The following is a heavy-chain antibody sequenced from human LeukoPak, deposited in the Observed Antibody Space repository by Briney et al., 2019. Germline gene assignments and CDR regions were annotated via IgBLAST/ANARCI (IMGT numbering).Heavy chain of an antibody. CDR2: TYYSGST. V-gene: IGHV4-59*12. Sequence: SETLSLTCTVSGGSISSYYWSWIRQPPGKGLEWIGYTYYSGSTNYNPSLKSRVTISVDTSKNQFSLEVTSVTAADTAIYYCARDLAVAGTNYFDFWGQGVLVTVSS. J-gene: IGHJ4*02. D-gene: IGHD6-19*01. CDR1: GGSISSYY. CDR3: ARDLAVAGTNYFDF.